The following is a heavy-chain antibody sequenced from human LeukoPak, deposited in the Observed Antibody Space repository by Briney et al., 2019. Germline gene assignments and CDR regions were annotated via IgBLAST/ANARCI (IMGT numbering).Heavy chain of an antibody. CDR2: INHSGST. Sequence: PSETLSLTCAVYGGSFSGYYWSWIRQPPGKGLEWIGEINHSGSTNYNPSLKSRVTISVDTSKNQFSLKLSSVTAADTAVYYCARSPPPNYYGSGSRNSELDYRGQGTLVTVSS. CDR1: GGSFSGYY. D-gene: IGHD3-10*01. J-gene: IGHJ4*02. CDR3: ARSPPPNYYGSGSRNSELDY. V-gene: IGHV4-34*01.